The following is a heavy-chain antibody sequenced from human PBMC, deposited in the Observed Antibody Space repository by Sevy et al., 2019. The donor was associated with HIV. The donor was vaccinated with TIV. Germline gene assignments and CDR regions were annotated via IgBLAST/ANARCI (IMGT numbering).Heavy chain of an antibody. V-gene: IGHV3-15*07. CDR3: TTDGGGYNYGYSFDY. J-gene: IGHJ4*02. CDR1: GFTFSNAW. Sequence: LRLSCAASGFTFSNAWMNWVRQAPGKGLEWVGRIKSKTDGGTTDYAAPVKGRFTISRDDSKNTLYLQMNSLKTEDTAVYYCTTDGGGYNYGYSFDYWGQGTLVTVSS. D-gene: IGHD5-18*01. CDR2: IKSKTDGGTT.